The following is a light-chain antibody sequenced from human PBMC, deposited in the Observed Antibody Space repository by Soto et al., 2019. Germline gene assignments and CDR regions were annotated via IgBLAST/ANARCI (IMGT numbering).Light chain of an antibody. CDR1: QGVSAY. CDR3: QQYDALPLT. J-gene: IGKJ4*01. V-gene: IGKV1-33*01. CDR2: DAS. Sequence: DIQMTQSPSSLSASVGDRVTITCRASQGVSAYLLWYQQKPGKAPKLLIYDASNLETGVPSRFSGSGAGTDFSFTISSLQPEDIAIYYCQQYDALPLTFGGGTKVVIK.